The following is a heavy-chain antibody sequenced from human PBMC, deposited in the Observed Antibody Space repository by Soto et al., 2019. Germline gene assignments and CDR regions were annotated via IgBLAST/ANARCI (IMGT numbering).Heavy chain of an antibody. Sequence: EVHLWESGGDLVQPGGSLRVSCVGSGYTFSSRAMSWVRQAPGKGLEWVSGIDGGGTTDYADSVKGRFTISRDNSQDTLYLQTNSLRAEDTAVYYCATLLGSSSGGSWYSHVADYWGQGTLVTVSS. CDR1: GYTFSSRA. V-gene: IGHV3-23*01. J-gene: IGHJ4*02. CDR3: ATLLGSSSGGSWYSHVADY. CDR2: IDGGGTT. D-gene: IGHD2-8*02.